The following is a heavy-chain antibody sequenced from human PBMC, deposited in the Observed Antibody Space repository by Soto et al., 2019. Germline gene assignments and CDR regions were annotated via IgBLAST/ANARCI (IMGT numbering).Heavy chain of an antibody. V-gene: IGHV4-39*01. J-gene: IGHJ6*02. Sequence: SETLSLTCTVSGGSISSSSYYWGWIRQPPGKGLEWIGSIYYSGSIYYNPSLKSRVTISVDTSKNQFSLKLSSVTAADTAVYYCASGYYYGMDVWGQGTTVTVSS. CDR2: IYYSGSI. CDR3: ASGYYYGMDV. CDR1: GGSISSSSYY.